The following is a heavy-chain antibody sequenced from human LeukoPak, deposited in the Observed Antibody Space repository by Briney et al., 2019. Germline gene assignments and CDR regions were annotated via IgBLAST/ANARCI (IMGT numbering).Heavy chain of an antibody. CDR1: GFTFNIYA. D-gene: IGHD5-12*01. CDR2: IYRGGST. CDR3: ARALRGYSGYDVDAVDI. V-gene: IGHV3-66*01. Sequence: GGSPTLFYAGSGFTFNIYAMSCVPQAPGKGLEWVSVIYRGGSTYYADSVKGRFTISRDNSKTTLYLEMNSLRAEDTAVYYCARALRGYSGYDVDAVDIWGQGTMVTVSS. J-gene: IGHJ3*02.